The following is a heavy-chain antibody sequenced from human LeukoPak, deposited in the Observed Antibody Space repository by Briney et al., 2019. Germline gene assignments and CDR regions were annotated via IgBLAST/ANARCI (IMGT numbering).Heavy chain of an antibody. J-gene: IGHJ4*02. CDR2: ISYDGSNK. D-gene: IGHD3-22*01. CDR3: ARDRGLGMIVVPDY. Sequence: GGSLRLSCAASGFTFSSYAMHWVRQAPGKGLEWVAVISYDGSNKYYADSVKCRFTTSKYNSKNTLYLQMNSLRAEDTAVYYCARDRGLGMIVVPDYWGQGTLVTVSS. V-gene: IGHV3-30*04. CDR1: GFTFSSYA.